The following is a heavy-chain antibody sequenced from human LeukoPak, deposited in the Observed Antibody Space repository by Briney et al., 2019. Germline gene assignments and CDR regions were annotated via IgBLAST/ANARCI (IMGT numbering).Heavy chain of an antibody. CDR2: INPNSGGT. J-gene: IGHJ4*02. CDR3: ARDKSKWELKYYFDY. D-gene: IGHD1-26*01. Sequence: ASVKVSCKASGYTFTGYYMHWVRQAPGQGLEWMGWINPNSGGTNYAQKFQGRVTMTRDTSISTAYMELSRLRSDDTAVYYCARDKSKWELKYYFDYWGQGTLVTVSS. V-gene: IGHV1-2*02. CDR1: GYTFTGYY.